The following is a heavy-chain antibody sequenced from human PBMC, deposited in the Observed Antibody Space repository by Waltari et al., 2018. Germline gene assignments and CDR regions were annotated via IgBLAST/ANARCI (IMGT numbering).Heavy chain of an antibody. Sequence: QVQLVQSGAEVKKPGSSVKVSCKASGGTFSSYTISWVRQAPGQGLEWMGRIIPILGIANYAQKFQGRVTMTRDTSISTAYMELSRLRSDDTAVYYCAREDSSSWYGDYWGQGTLVTVSS. J-gene: IGHJ4*02. CDR2: IIPILGIA. CDR1: GGTFSSYT. CDR3: AREDSSSWYGDY. D-gene: IGHD6-13*01. V-gene: IGHV1-69*08.